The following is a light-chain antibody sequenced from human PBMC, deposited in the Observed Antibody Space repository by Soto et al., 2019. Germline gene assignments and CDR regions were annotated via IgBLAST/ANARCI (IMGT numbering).Light chain of an antibody. V-gene: IGKV3-20*01. Sequence: EIVLTQSPGTLSLSPGERATLSCRASQTVNNGYLAWYQQNLGQAPRLLIYGASTRATGIPDRFSGSGSXTEFNLTISRLQPDDFAVYYCQQYGSSSWTFGQGTKVDIK. CDR3: QQYGSSSWT. CDR1: QTVNNGY. CDR2: GAS. J-gene: IGKJ1*01.